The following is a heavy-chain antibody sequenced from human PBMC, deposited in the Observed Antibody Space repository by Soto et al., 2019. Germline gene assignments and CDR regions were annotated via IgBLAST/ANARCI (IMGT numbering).Heavy chain of an antibody. J-gene: IGHJ2*01. Sequence: QVQLVQSGAEVKKPGSSVKVSCKASGGTFSNYPISWVRQAPGQGLEWMGGIIPIFGTVNYAQKFQGRVTITADVSTRPAYMELSSLRSEDTAVYYCARGNHRWLQLWYFDLWGRGTLVTVSS. V-gene: IGHV1-69*12. CDR1: GGTFSNYP. CDR2: IIPIFGTV. D-gene: IGHD5-12*01. CDR3: ARGNHRWLQLWYFDL.